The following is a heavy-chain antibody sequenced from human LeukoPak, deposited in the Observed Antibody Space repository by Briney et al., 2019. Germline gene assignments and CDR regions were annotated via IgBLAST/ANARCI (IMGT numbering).Heavy chain of an antibody. CDR3: AKDYWPEFSTYYFDY. Sequence: GGSRRPSGPASGFTFHIYTMYWDRQARGKGREWVSLISWDGGSTNYADSVRGRFTISRDNGKDSLHLQMNSLRTEDTALYYCAKDYWPEFSTYYFDYWGRGTVVTVSS. V-gene: IGHV3-43*01. J-gene: IGHJ4*02. CDR2: ISWDGGST. D-gene: IGHD2-15*01. CDR1: GFTFHIYT.